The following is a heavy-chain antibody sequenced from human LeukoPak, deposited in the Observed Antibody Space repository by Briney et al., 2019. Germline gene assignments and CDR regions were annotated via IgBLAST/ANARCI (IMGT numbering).Heavy chain of an antibody. J-gene: IGHJ4*02. V-gene: IGHV3-23*01. CDR3: ARAPIQLWPHFDY. Sequence: GGSLRLSCAASGFTFSSYATSWVRQAPGKGLEWVSATSGSGDSTYYADSVKGRFTISRDNSKNTLYLQMNSLRAEDTAVYYCARAPIQLWPHFDYWGQGTLVTVSS. CDR2: TSGSGDST. CDR1: GFTFSSYA. D-gene: IGHD5-18*01.